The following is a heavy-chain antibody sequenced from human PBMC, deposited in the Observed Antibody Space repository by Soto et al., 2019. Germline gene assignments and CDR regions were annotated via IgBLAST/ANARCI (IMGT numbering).Heavy chain of an antibody. J-gene: IGHJ6*02. Sequence: QVQLQESGPGLVKPSQTLSLTCTVSGDSITNSDHYWNWIRQSPGKGLEWIASIDYSGNTYYNPSLKSRVVISADSSKNLFSLKLRSVTAADTVLYFCARDGPYYYGVDVWGQGPTVTVSS. CDR3: ARDGPYYYGVDV. CDR2: IDYSGNT. V-gene: IGHV4-30-4*01. CDR1: GDSITNSDHY.